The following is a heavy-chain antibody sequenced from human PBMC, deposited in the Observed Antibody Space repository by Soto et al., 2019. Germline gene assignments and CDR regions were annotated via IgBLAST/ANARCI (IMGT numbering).Heavy chain of an antibody. Sequence: SETLSLTCTVSGGSISSGGYYWSCIRQHPGKGLEWIGYIYYSGSTYYNPSLKSRVTISVDTSKNQFSLKLSSVTAADTAVYYCARLPNSSGWYAPITDYGMDVWGQGTTVTVSS. CDR1: GGSISSGGYY. V-gene: IGHV4-31*03. CDR2: IYYSGST. D-gene: IGHD6-19*01. CDR3: ARLPNSSGWYAPITDYGMDV. J-gene: IGHJ6*02.